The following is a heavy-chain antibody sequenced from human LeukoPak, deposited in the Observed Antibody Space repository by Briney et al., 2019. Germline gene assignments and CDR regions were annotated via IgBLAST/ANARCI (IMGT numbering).Heavy chain of an antibody. CDR3: AREGRAYYYDSSGYFYFDY. J-gene: IGHJ4*02. D-gene: IGHD3-22*01. V-gene: IGHV4-4*07. Sequence: SETLSLTCTVSGGSISSYYWSWVRQATGKGLEWIGRIYGSGSTNYNPSLKSRVTMSVDTSKNQFSLKLTSVTAADTAVYYCAREGRAYYYDSSGYFYFDYWGQGTLVTVSS. CDR2: IYGSGST. CDR1: GGSISSYY.